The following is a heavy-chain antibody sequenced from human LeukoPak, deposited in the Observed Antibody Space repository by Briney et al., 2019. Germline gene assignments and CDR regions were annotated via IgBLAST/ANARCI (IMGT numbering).Heavy chain of an antibody. CDR3: AKFVLRWCPMDY. CDR2: ISYDGSNK. CDR1: GFTFSSYA. D-gene: IGHD4-23*01. V-gene: IGHV3-30*18. J-gene: IGHJ4*02. Sequence: GGSLRLSCAASGFTFSSYAMSWVRQAPGKGLEWVAVISYDGSNKYYADSVKGRFTISRDNSKNTLYLQMNSLRAEDTAVYYCAKFVLRWCPMDYWGQGTLVTVSS.